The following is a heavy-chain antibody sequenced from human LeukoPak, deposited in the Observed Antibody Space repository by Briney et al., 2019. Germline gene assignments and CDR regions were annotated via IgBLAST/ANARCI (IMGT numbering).Heavy chain of an antibody. J-gene: IGHJ5*02. CDR3: ATHTPEGDADNWFDP. Sequence: ASVNVSCTVSGYTLTELSMHWVRQAPGKGLEWMGGFDPEDGETIYAQKFQGRVTMTEDTSTDTAYMELSSLRSEDTAVYYCATHTPEGDADNWFDPWGQGTLVTVSS. CDR2: FDPEDGET. CDR1: GYTLTELS. D-gene: IGHD1-14*01. V-gene: IGHV1-24*01.